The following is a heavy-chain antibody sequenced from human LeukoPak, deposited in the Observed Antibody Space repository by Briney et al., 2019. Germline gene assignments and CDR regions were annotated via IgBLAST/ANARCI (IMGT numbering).Heavy chain of an antibody. D-gene: IGHD3-3*01. CDR3: ARSLTYYDFWSGYLRRDYFDY. V-gene: IGHV3-23*01. J-gene: IGHJ4*02. Sequence: GGPLSLARAASGVTFSSYAMSWVRQAPAKGLEWVSAVSGSGGSTYYAGSVKGRFTNARDNSKNTLYLQMNSLRAEDTAVYYCARSLTYYDFWSGYLRRDYFDYWGQGTLVTVSS. CDR2: VSGSGGST. CDR1: GVTFSSYA.